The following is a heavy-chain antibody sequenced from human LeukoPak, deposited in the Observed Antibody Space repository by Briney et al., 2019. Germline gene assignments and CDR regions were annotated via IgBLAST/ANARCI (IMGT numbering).Heavy chain of an antibody. J-gene: IGHJ4*02. CDR1: GGSISSGSYY. D-gene: IGHD3-22*01. V-gene: IGHV4-61*02. CDR2: IYTSGST. Sequence: SETLSLTCTVSGGSISSGSYYWSWIRQPAGKGLEWIGRIYTSGSTNYNPSLKSRVTISVDTSKNQFSLKLSSVTAADTAVYYCARVSGHDSSGIVDYWGQGTLVTVSS. CDR3: ARVSGHDSSGIVDY.